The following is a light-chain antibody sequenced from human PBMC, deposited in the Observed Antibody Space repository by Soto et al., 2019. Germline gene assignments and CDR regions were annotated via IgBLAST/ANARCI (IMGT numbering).Light chain of an antibody. CDR1: SSNIGSNY. CDR3: SAWDDSLSGYV. Sequence: QSVLTQPPSASGTPGQRVTISCSGSSSNIGSNYVYWYQQLPGTAPKIIIYRNNQRPSGVPDRISGSKSGTSASLAISGLRSEDEADYYCSAWDDSLSGYVFGTWTKV. V-gene: IGLV1-47*01. J-gene: IGLJ1*01. CDR2: RNN.